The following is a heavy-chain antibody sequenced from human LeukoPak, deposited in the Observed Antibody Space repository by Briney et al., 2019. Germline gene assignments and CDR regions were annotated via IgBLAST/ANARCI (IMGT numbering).Heavy chain of an antibody. D-gene: IGHD6-6*01. CDR1: GYTFTSYD. J-gene: IGHJ4*02. CDR3: ARGSFEYSSSTVDY. CDR2: MNPNSGNA. V-gene: IGHV1-8*01. Sequence: ASVKVSCKASGYTFTSYDINWVRQATGQGLEWMGWMNPNSGNAGYAQKFQGRVTMTRNTSISTAYMELSSLRSEDTAVYYCARGSFEYSSSTVDYWGQGTLVTVSS.